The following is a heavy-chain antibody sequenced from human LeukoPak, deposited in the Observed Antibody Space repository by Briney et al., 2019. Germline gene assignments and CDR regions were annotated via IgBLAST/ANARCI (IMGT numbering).Heavy chain of an antibody. D-gene: IGHD6-19*01. V-gene: IGHV3-21*01. Sequence: KSGGSLRLSCAASGFTFSSYWMSWVRQAPGKGLEWVSSISSSSSYIYYPDSVKGRFTISRDNAKNSLYLQMNSLRAEDTAVYYCAAQIGGYSSGWYIDYWGQGTLVTVSS. CDR1: GFTFSSYW. CDR3: AAQIGGYSSGWYIDY. J-gene: IGHJ4*02. CDR2: ISSSSSYI.